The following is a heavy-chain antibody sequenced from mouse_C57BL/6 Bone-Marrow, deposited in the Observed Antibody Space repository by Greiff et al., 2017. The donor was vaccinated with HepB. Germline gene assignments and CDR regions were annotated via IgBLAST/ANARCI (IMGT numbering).Heavy chain of an antibody. Sequence: EVQLQQSGAELVRPGASVKLSCTASGFNIIDDYMHWVKQRPEQGLEWIGWIDPENGDTEYASKFQGKATITADTSSNTAYLQLSSLTSEDTAVYYCTTWGYNYYAMDYWGQGTSVTVSS. CDR1: GFNIIDDY. CDR3: TTWGYNYYAMDY. D-gene: IGHD2-2*01. V-gene: IGHV14-4*01. CDR2: IDPENGDT. J-gene: IGHJ4*01.